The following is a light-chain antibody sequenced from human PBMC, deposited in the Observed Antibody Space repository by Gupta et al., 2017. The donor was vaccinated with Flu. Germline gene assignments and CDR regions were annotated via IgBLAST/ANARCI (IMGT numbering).Light chain of an antibody. V-gene: IGKV1-27*01. CDR2: AAS. Sequence: DIQMTQSPSSLSASVGDRVNITCRASQGINNHLAWYQQKPGKVPKRLIYAASTLQSGVSSRFSGSGSGTDFTLTISSLQPEDAATYYCQKYDSAPQTFGQGTKVEIK. CDR1: QGINNH. CDR3: QKYDSAPQT. J-gene: IGKJ1*01.